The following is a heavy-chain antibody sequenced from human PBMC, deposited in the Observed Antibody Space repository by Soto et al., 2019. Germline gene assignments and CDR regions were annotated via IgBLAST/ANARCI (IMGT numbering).Heavy chain of an antibody. CDR3: ARGEGYSSGFTDY. CDR2: IYYSGST. D-gene: IGHD6-19*01. J-gene: IGHJ4*02. V-gene: IGHV4-39*01. CDR1: GGSISSSSYY. Sequence: QLQLQESGPGLVKPSETLSLTCTVSGGSISSSSYYWGWIRQPPGKGLEWIGSIYYSGSTYYNPSLKSRVTISVDTSKNQFSLKLSSVTAADTAVYYCARGEGYSSGFTDYWGQGTLVTVSS.